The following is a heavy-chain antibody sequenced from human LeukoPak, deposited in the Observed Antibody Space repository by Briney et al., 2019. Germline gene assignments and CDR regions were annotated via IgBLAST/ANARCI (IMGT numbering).Heavy chain of an antibody. CDR3: AKGDSSSWPYYFDY. CDR1: GFTFDDYA. J-gene: IGHJ4*02. V-gene: IGHV3-9*01. D-gene: IGHD6-13*01. CDR2: ISWNSGSI. Sequence: GGSLRLSCAASGFTFDDYAMHWVRQAPGKGLEWVSGISWNSGSIGYADSVKGRFTISRDNARNSLYLQMNSLRAEDTALYYCAKGDSSSWPYYFDYWGQGTLVAVSS.